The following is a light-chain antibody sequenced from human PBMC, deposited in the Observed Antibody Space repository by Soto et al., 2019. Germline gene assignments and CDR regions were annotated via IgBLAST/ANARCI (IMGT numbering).Light chain of an antibody. Sequence: DIQMTQSPSSLSASVGDRVTITCRASQSISTYLNWYHQKPGKAPDLLIYGASSLQSGVTSRFTGSGSGTDFTLTISSLLPEDFATYYCQQSYSTFTFGGGTKVDIK. CDR2: GAS. V-gene: IGKV1-39*01. J-gene: IGKJ4*01. CDR1: QSISTY. CDR3: QQSYSTFT.